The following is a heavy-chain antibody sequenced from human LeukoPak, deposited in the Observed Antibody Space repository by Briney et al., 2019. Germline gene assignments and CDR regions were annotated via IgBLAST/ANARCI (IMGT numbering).Heavy chain of an antibody. CDR1: GGSFSGYY. D-gene: IGHD2-2*03. J-gene: IGHJ4*02. CDR2: INHSGST. V-gene: IGHV4-34*01. Sequence: SETLSLTCAVYGGSFSGYYWSWIRQPPGKGLEWIGEINHSGSTNYNPSLKSRVTISVDTSKNQFSLKLSSVTAADTAVYYCARVMDIVVAPAGAFDYWGQGTLVTVSS. CDR3: ARVMDIVVAPAGAFDY.